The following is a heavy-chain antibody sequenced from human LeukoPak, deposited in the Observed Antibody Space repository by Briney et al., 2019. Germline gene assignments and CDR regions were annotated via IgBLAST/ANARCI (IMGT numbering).Heavy chain of an antibody. CDR3: TRSSRSAA. CDR1: GFTFSGSA. CDR2: IRSKANSYAT. Sequence: GGSLRLSCAASGFTFSGSAMHWVRQASGKGLECGGRIRSKANSYATAYAASVKGRFTISRDDSKNTAYLQMNSLKTEDTAVYYCTRSSRSAAWGQGTLVTVSS. D-gene: IGHD6-19*01. J-gene: IGHJ5*02. V-gene: IGHV3-73*01.